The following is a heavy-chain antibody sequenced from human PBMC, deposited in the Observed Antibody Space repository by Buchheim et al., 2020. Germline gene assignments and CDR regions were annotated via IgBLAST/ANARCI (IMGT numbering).Heavy chain of an antibody. J-gene: IGHJ4*02. CDR2: MYYTGST. CDR3: ARGGYSDGWGPPALDY. CDR1: GGSITSGNYY. Sequence: QVQLQESGPGLVKPSQTLSLTCTVSGGSITSGNYYWSWIRQPPGKGLEWIGYMYYTGSTYQNPSLKSRITISVDTSKNQFSLKLSSVTAADTAVYFCARGGYSDGWGPPALDYWGQGSL. V-gene: IGHV4-30-4*01. D-gene: IGHD5-12*01.